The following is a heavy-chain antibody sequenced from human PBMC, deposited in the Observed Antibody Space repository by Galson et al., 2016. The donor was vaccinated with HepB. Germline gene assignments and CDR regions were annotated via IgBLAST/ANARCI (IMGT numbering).Heavy chain of an antibody. CDR3: AKDDYGGNLDY. V-gene: IGHV3-23*01. J-gene: IGHJ4*02. CDR2: ISRGGDDT. Sequence: SLRLSCAASGFDFRSCAMYWVRQAPGKGLEWVSSISRGGDDTYYADSVKGRFTFSRDNSKNTMYLQMNTLRADDTALYYCAKDDYGGNLDYWGQGTLVAVS. CDR1: GFDFRSCA. D-gene: IGHD4-23*01.